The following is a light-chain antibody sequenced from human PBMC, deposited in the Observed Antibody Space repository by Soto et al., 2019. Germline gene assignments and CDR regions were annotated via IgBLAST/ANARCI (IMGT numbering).Light chain of an antibody. J-gene: IGLJ1*01. Sequence: QSVLTQPPSVSGAPGQRVTISCTGGTSNIGADYDVNWYQQLPGKVPELLIYGNSNRPSGVPVRFSGSNSGTSASLAITGLQAEDEADYYCQSYDSDLSGAIFGSGTKLTVL. CDR3: QSYDSDLSGAI. CDR2: GNS. CDR1: TSNIGADYD. V-gene: IGLV1-40*01.